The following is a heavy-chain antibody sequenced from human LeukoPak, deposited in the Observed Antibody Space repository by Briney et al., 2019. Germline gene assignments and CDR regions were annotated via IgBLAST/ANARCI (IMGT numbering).Heavy chain of an antibody. CDR3: AREPPYPLLMVYGDWFDP. V-gene: IGHV1-2*02. CDR1: GYTFTGYY. Sequence: ASVKVFCKASGYTFTGYYMHWVRQAPGQGLEWMGWINPNSGGTNYAQKFQGRVTMTRDTSISTAYMELSRLRSDDTAVYYCAREPPYPLLMVYGDWFDPWGQGTLVTVSS. J-gene: IGHJ5*02. D-gene: IGHD2-8*01. CDR2: INPNSGGT.